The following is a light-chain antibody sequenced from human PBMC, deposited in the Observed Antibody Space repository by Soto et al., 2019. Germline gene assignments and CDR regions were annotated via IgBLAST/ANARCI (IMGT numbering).Light chain of an antibody. CDR1: SSDVGGYNY. CDR2: DVR. Sequence: QSALTQPASVSGSPGQSITISCTGTSSDVGGYNYVSWYQQHPGKAPKLMIYDVRNRPSGVSNRFSGSKSGNTASLTISGLQAEDEADYYCSSYTSSSTLYVFGTGTKVTAL. V-gene: IGLV2-14*01. CDR3: SSYTSSSTLYV. J-gene: IGLJ1*01.